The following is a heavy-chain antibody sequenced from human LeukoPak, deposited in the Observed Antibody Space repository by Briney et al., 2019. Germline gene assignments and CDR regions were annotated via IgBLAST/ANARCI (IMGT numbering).Heavy chain of an antibody. CDR3: AIWIKSGFDY. Sequence: AETLSLTCAVYGGSFSGYYWSWIRQPPGKGLEWIGEINHSGSTNYNPSLKSRVTISVDTSKNQFSLKLSSVTAADTAVYYCAIWIKSGFDYWGQGTLVTVSS. CDR2: INHSGST. D-gene: IGHD1/OR15-1a*01. V-gene: IGHV4-34*01. J-gene: IGHJ4*02. CDR1: GGSFSGYY.